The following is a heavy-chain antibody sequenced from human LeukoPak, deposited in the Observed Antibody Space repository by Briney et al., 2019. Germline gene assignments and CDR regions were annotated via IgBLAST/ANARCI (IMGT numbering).Heavy chain of an antibody. J-gene: IGHJ4*02. V-gene: IGHV3-7*04. CDR3: AMGFSPDY. CDR1: VFAITRHC. Sequence: GGSLRLSSASSVFAITRHCTKAVRQAPGKGLEWVANIKQDGSEKYYVDSVKGRFTISRDSAENSLYLQMNSLRAEDTAVYYRAMGFSPDYWVQGTLVTVSS. CDR2: IKQDGSEK.